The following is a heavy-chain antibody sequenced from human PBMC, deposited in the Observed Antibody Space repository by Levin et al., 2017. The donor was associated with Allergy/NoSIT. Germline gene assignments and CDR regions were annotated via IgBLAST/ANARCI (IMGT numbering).Heavy chain of an antibody. Sequence: GGSLRLSCTVSGFTFNDYAINWVRQSPGKGLEWVSFIIAGFGSSTYYADSVKGRFIISRDRSKNTLFLQLNSLRADDTAIYYCAKDICPSSSCWYGGMDVWGQGTTVTVSS. CDR2: IIAGFGSST. CDR3: AKDICPSSSCWYGGMDV. D-gene: IGHD2-2*01. V-gene: IGHV3-23*01. J-gene: IGHJ6*02. CDR1: GFTFNDYA.